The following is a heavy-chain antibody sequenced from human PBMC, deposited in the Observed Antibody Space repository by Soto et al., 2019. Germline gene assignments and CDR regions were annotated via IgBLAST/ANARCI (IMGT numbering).Heavy chain of an antibody. V-gene: IGHV4-59*01. D-gene: IGHD4-4*01. CDR2: VYYSGST. Sequence: SETLSLTCTVSGGSISNYYWSWIRQPPGKGLEWIGYVYYSGSTKDNPSPKSRVTISVDTSKNQFSLKLSSVTAADTAVSFCARAEMTTIRAFDIWGQGTMVTVSS. CDR1: GGSISNYY. CDR3: ARAEMTTIRAFDI. J-gene: IGHJ3*02.